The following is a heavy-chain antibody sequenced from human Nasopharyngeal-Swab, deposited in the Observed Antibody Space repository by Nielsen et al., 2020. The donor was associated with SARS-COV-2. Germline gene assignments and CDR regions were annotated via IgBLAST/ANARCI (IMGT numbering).Heavy chain of an antibody. CDR3: AKEGATGWFDP. Sequence: GSLRLSCTVSGVSITSQYWRWIRQPPGKGLEWIGYISHNSGTSYSPSLKSRVTMFLDTSKNQFSLRLRSLNAADTAVYYCAKEGATGWFDPWGQGTLVTVSS. V-gene: IGHV4-59*11. J-gene: IGHJ5*02. CDR2: ISHNSGT. CDR1: GVSITSQY.